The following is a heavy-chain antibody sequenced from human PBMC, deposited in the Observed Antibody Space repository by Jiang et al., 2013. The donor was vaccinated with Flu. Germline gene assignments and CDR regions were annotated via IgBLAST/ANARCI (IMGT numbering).Heavy chain of an antibody. J-gene: IGHJ4*02. D-gene: IGHD3-16*01. V-gene: IGHV4-39*01. Sequence: KSRVTISVDTSKNQFSLKLSSVTAADTAVYYCARLTFGRSLPRGYWGQGTLVTVSS. CDR3: ARLTFGRSLPRGY.